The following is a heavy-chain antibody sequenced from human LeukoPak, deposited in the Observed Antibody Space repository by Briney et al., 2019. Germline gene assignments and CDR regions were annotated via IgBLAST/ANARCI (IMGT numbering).Heavy chain of an antibody. CDR1: GGTFSSYA. CDR3: ASSADDFWSGYPHNWFDP. V-gene: IGHV1-69*05. CDR2: IIPTFGTA. D-gene: IGHD3-3*01. J-gene: IGHJ5*02. Sequence: ASVKVSCKASGGTFSSYAISWVRQAPGQGLEWMGGIIPTFGTANCAQKFQGRVTITTDESTSTAYMELSSLRSEDTAVYYCASSADDFWSGYPHNWFDPWGQGTLVTVSS.